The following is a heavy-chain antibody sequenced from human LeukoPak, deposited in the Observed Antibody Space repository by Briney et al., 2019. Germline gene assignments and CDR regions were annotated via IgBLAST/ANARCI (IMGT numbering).Heavy chain of an antibody. CDR1: GFTFTSSA. Sequence: SVKVSCKASGFTFTSSAMQWVRRARGQRLEWIGWIVVGSGNTNYAQKFQERVTITRDMSTSTAYMELSSLRSEDTAVYYCAADRRALRYYWYFDLWGRGTLVTVSS. V-gene: IGHV1-58*02. CDR3: AADRRALRYYWYFDL. CDR2: IVVGSGNT. D-gene: IGHD3-16*01. J-gene: IGHJ2*01.